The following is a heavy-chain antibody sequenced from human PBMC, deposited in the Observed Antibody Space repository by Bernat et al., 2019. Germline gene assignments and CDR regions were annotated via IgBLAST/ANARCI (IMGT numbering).Heavy chain of an antibody. CDR2: ISYDGSNK. CDR1: GFTFSSYG. V-gene: IGHV3-30*03. J-gene: IGHJ6*02. CDR3: ARPYYYDSSGYLGYYYGMDV. Sequence: VQLVESGGGVVQPGRSLRLSCAASGFTFSSYGMHWVRQAPGKGLEWVAVISYDGSNKYYADSVKGRFTISRDNSKNTLYLQMNSLRAEDTAVYYCARPYYYDSSGYLGYYYGMDVWGQGTTVTVSS. D-gene: IGHD3-22*01.